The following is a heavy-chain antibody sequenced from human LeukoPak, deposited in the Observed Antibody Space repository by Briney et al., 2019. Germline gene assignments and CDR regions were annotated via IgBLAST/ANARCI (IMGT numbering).Heavy chain of an antibody. CDR1: GYTLTELS. Sequence: ASVKVSCKVSGYTLTELSMHWVRQAPGKGLEWMGGFDPEDGETIYAQKFQGRVTMTEDTSTDTAYMELSSLGSEDTAVYYCATQYQLLSYYYYYGMDVWGQGTTVTVSS. CDR3: ATQYQLLSYYYYYGMDV. V-gene: IGHV1-24*01. D-gene: IGHD2-2*01. CDR2: FDPEDGET. J-gene: IGHJ6*02.